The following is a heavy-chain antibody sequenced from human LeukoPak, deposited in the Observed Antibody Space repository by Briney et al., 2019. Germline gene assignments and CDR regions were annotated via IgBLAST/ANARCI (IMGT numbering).Heavy chain of an antibody. Sequence: GESLKISCKASGYSFTSYWIGWVRQMPGKGLEWMGIIYPGDSDTRYSPSFQGQVTISADKSINTAYLQWRSLKASDTAMYYCARLTYYYDSSGYPDYWGQGTLVTVSS. D-gene: IGHD3-22*01. CDR2: IYPGDSDT. CDR1: GYSFTSYW. J-gene: IGHJ4*02. V-gene: IGHV5-51*01. CDR3: ARLTYYYDSSGYPDY.